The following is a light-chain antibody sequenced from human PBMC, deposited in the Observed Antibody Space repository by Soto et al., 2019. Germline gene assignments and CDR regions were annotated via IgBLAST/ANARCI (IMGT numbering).Light chain of an antibody. CDR1: QSISSW. J-gene: IGKJ2*01. CDR2: HAS. V-gene: IGKV1-5*01. Sequence: DIQMTQSPSTLSASVGDRVTITCRASQSISSWLAWYQKKPGKAPKLLIYHASSLESGVPSRFSGSGSGTELTLTISSLQPDDFATYYCQQYNSYSTFGQGTKLEIK. CDR3: QQYNSYST.